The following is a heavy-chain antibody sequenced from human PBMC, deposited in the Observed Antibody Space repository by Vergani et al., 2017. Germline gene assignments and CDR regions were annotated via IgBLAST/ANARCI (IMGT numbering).Heavy chain of an antibody. CDR3: AGGGAGVHQLPYYFDY. J-gene: IGHJ4*02. Sequence: QVQLQQWGAGLLKPSETLSLTCAVYGGSFSGYYWSWIRQPPGKGLEWIGEINHSGSTNYNPSLKSRVTISVDTSKNQFSLKLSSVTAADTAVYCCAGGGAGVHQLPYYFDYWGQGTLVTVSS. CDR2: INHSGST. V-gene: IGHV4-34*01. CDR1: GGSFSGYY. D-gene: IGHD2-2*01.